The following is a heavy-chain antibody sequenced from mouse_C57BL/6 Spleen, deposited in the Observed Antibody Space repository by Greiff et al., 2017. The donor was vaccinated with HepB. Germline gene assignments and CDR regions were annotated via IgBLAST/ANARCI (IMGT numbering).Heavy chain of an antibody. D-gene: IGHD3-2*02. J-gene: IGHJ3*01. CDR3: ARALDSSGHGMFAY. CDR1: GFTFSSYA. CDR2: ISDGGSYT. Sequence: EVQLVESGGGLVKPGGSLKLSCAASGFTFSSYAMSWVRQTPEKRLEWVATISDGGSYTYYPDNVKGRFTISRDNAKNNLYLQMSHLKSEDTAMYYCARALDSSGHGMFAYWGQGTLVTVSA. V-gene: IGHV5-4*01.